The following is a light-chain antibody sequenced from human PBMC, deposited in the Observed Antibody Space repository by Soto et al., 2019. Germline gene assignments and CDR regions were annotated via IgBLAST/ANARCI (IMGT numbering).Light chain of an antibody. V-gene: IGKV3-15*01. Sequence: EIVMTQSPATLSVSPGERVTLFCRASQSVSSNLAWHQQKPGQAPRLLIYGASNRATGIPARFSGSGSGTEFTLTISGLESEDFAVYYCQQYNDWPPWTFGQGTKVDIK. CDR3: QQYNDWPPWT. CDR1: QSVSSN. CDR2: GAS. J-gene: IGKJ1*01.